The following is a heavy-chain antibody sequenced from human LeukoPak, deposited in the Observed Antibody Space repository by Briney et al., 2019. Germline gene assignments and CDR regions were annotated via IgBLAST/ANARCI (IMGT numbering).Heavy chain of an antibody. CDR1: GGSISSSSYY. Sequence: SETLSLTCTVSGGSISSSSYYWGWIRQPPGKGLEWIGSIYYSGSTYYNPSLKSRVTISVDKSKNQFSLKLSSVTAADTAVYYCARLYCSGGSCYSAWFDPWGQGTLVTVSS. CDR2: IYYSGST. V-gene: IGHV4-39*07. CDR3: ARLYCSGGSCYSAWFDP. J-gene: IGHJ5*02. D-gene: IGHD2-15*01.